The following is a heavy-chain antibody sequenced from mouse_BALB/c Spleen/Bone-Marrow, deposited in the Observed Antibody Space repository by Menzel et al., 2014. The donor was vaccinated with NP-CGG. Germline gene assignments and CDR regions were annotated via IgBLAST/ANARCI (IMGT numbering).Heavy chain of an antibody. V-gene: IGHV5-17*02. J-gene: IGHJ4*01. CDR1: GFTFSSFG. CDR2: ISSGSSPI. D-gene: IGHD2-4*01. Sequence: EVKLMESGGGLVQPGGSRKLSCAASGFTFSSFGMHWVRQAPEKGLEWVAYISSGSSPIYYADTVKGRFTISRDNPKNTLFLQMTSLRSEDTAMYYCARKGAMITHYYATDYWGQGTSVTVSS. CDR3: ARKGAMITHYYATDY.